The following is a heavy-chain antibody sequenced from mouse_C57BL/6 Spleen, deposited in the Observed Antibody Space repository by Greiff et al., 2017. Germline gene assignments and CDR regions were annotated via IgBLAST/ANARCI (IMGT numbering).Heavy chain of an antibody. CDR1: GYAFSSSW. Sequence: QVQLQQSGPELVKPGASVKISCKASGYAFSSSWMNWVKQRPGKGLEWIGRIYPGDGDTNYNGKFKGKATLTADKSSSTAYMQLSSRTSEDSAVYFCASHYGNYVYWGQGTTLTVSS. CDR2: IYPGDGDT. J-gene: IGHJ2*01. CDR3: ASHYGNYVY. V-gene: IGHV1-82*01. D-gene: IGHD2-1*01.